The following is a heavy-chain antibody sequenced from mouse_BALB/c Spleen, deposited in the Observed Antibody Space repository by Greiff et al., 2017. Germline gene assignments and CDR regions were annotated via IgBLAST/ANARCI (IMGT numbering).Heavy chain of an antibody. V-gene: IGHV3-1*02. Sequence: VQLQQSGPDLVKPSQSLSLTCTVTGYSITSGYSWHWIRPFPGNKLEWMGYIHYSGSTNYNPSLKSRISITRDTSKNQFFLQLNSVTTEATASYYCSRPLISHGFAYWGQGTLVTVSA. D-gene: IGHD1-1*01. CDR2: IHYSGST. CDR3: SRPLISHGFAY. CDR1: GYSITSGYS. J-gene: IGHJ3*01.